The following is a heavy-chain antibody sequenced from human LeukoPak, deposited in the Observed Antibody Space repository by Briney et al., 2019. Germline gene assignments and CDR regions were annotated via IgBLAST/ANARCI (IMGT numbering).Heavy chain of an antibody. CDR2: ISGSGGST. Sequence: GGSLRLSCAASGFTFSSYWMSWVRQAPGKGLEWVSAISGSGGSTYYADSVKGRFTISRDNSKNTLYLQMNSLRAEDTAVYFCAKASGGSYWYFDLWGRGTLVTVSS. D-gene: IGHD1-26*01. J-gene: IGHJ2*01. V-gene: IGHV3-23*01. CDR3: AKASGGSYWYFDL. CDR1: GFTFSSYW.